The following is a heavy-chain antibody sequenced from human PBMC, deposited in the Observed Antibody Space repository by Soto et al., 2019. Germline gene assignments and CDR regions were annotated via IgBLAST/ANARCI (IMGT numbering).Heavy chain of an antibody. D-gene: IGHD6-19*01. J-gene: IGHJ6*03. V-gene: IGHV4-39*01. CDR3: ARHVGSSGWFQNYYYYYMDV. Sequence: SETLSLTCTVSGGSISSSSYYWGWIRQPPGKGLEWIGSIYYSGSTYYNPSLKSRVTISVDTSKNQFSLKLSSVTAADTAVYYCARHVGSSGWFQNYYYYYMDVWGKGTTVTVSS. CDR1: GGSISSSSYY. CDR2: IYYSGST.